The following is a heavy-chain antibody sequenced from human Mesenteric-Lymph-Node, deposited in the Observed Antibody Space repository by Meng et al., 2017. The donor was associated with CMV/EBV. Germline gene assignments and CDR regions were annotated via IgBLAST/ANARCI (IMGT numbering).Heavy chain of an antibody. J-gene: IGHJ3*02. Sequence: GESLKISCAASGFTFSSYWMSWVRQAPGKGLEWVANIKQDGSEKYYVDSVKGRFTISRDNAKNSLDLQMSSLTAEDTAVYYCARDSGLGKGDPFDIWGQGTMVTVSS. CDR1: GFTFSSYW. CDR3: ARDSGLGKGDPFDI. V-gene: IGHV3-7*01. D-gene: IGHD3-16*01. CDR2: IKQDGSEK.